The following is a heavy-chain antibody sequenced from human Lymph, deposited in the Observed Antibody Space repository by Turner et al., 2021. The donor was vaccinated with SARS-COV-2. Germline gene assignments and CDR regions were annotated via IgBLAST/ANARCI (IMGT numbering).Heavy chain of an antibody. Sequence: EVQLVESGGGLVKPGGSLRLSCAASGFTFSTYSMNWVRQAPGKGLEWISSISSSSSYIYYADSVKGRFTISRDDAKNSLYLQMNSLRAEDTAVYYCARDIPTTADYFDYWGREPWSPSPQ. CDR1: GFTFSTYS. CDR2: ISSSSSYI. J-gene: IGHJ4*02. CDR3: ARDIPTTADYFDY. V-gene: IGHV3-21*01. D-gene: IGHD4-17*01.